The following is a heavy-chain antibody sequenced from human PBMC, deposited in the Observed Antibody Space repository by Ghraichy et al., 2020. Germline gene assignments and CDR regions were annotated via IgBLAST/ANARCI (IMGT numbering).Heavy chain of an antibody. Sequence: GESLNISCAASGFTFSFYGMHCVRQAPGKGLEWVAFIRYDGSNKYYADSVKGRFTISRDNSKNTLYLQVNSLRAEDTAVYYCAKDYSSTWYFDYWGQGTLVTVSS. J-gene: IGHJ4*02. CDR3: AKDYSSTWYFDY. D-gene: IGHD6-13*01. CDR2: IRYDGSNK. V-gene: IGHV3-30*02. CDR1: GFTFSFYG.